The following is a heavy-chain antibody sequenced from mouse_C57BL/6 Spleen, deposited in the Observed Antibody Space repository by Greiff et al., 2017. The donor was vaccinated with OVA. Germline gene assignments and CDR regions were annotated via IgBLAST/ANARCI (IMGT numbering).Heavy chain of an antibody. CDR3: AARTTVNAMDY. D-gene: IGHD1-1*01. CDR1: GYTFTSYW. Sequence: VQLQQPGAELVRPGSSVKLSCKASGYTFTSYWMHWVKQRPIQGLEWIGNIDPSDSETHYNQKFKDKATLSVDKSSSTDYMQLSSLTSEDSAVYYCAARTTVNAMDYWGQGTSVTVSS. J-gene: IGHJ4*01. V-gene: IGHV1-52*01. CDR2: IDPSDSET.